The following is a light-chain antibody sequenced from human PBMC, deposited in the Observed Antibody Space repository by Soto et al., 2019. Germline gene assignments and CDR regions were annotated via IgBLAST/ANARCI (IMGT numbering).Light chain of an antibody. CDR1: QGVSNY. Sequence: DIQLTQSPSFLSASVGDRVTITCRASQGVSNYLAWYQQKPGKAPNLLISAASTLQSGVPSRFSGSGYGTEFTLTISSLQPEDVASYYCQQLNTYPLTFGGGTKV. V-gene: IGKV1-9*01. J-gene: IGKJ4*01. CDR3: QQLNTYPLT. CDR2: AAS.